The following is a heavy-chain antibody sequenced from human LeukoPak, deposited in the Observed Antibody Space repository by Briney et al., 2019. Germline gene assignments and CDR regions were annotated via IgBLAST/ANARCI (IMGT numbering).Heavy chain of an antibody. D-gene: IGHD3-16*01. V-gene: IGHV4-59*01. J-gene: IGHJ5*02. CDR3: ARGGVFPRQFDP. CDR1: GGSISSYY. CDR2: IYYSGST. Sequence: SETLSLTCTVSGGSISSYYWSWIRQPPGKGLEWIGYIYYSGSTNYNPSLKSRVTISVDTSKNQFSLKLTSVTAADTAVYYCARGGVFPRQFDPWGQGTLVTVSS.